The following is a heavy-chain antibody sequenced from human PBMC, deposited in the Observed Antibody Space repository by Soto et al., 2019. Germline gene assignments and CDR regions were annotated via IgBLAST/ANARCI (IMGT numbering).Heavy chain of an antibody. Sequence: SETLSLTCAVYGGSFSGYYWSWIRQPPGKGLEWIGEINHSGSTNYNPSLKSRVTISVDTSKNQFSLKLSSVTAADTAVYYCAREIKVELRYFFYYMDVWGKGTTVTVSS. CDR1: GGSFSGYY. V-gene: IGHV4-34*01. CDR2: INHSGST. D-gene: IGHD1-7*01. CDR3: AREIKVELRYFFYYMDV. J-gene: IGHJ6*03.